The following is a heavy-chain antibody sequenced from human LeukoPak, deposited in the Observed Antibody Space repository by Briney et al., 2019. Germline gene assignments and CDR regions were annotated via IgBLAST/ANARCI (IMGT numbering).Heavy chain of an antibody. V-gene: IGHV3-23*01. CDR2: ISGIGGST. J-gene: IGHJ4*02. CDR1: GFTFSSYA. CDR3: AKNGGSQCYSHLDS. D-gene: IGHD2-15*01. Sequence: GGSPRLSCAASGFTFSSYAMSWVRQAPGKGLEWVSGISGIGGSTYYAGSVKGRFTISRDNSKNTLYLQMNSLRVEDTAVYYCAKNGGSQCYSHLDSWGQGTLVTVSS.